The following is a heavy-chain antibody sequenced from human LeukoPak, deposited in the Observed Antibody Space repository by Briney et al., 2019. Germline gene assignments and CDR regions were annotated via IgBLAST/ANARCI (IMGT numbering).Heavy chain of an antibody. J-gene: IGHJ4*02. D-gene: IGHD4-17*01. CDR1: GFTFSNFG. V-gene: IGHV3-30*18. Sequence: GGSLRLSCAASGFTFSNFGMHWVRQAPGKGLEWVAVISSDGSNKAYADSVKGRFIISRDNSENTLSLHVNSLRAEDTAVYYCAKDSSYFGDSVMDSWGQGTLVIVSS. CDR3: AKDSSYFGDSVMDS. CDR2: ISSDGSNK.